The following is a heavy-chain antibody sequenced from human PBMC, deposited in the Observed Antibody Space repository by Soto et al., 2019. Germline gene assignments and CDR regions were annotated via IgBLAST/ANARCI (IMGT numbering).Heavy chain of an antibody. CDR3: ARWGTTGGLDV. CDR1: GFTFRSYV. V-gene: IGHV3-33*05. CDR2: TSYDGSNN. D-gene: IGHD3-16*01. Sequence: QVQLVESGGGVVQPGTSLRLSCVGSGFTFRSYVIHWDRQAPGKGLEWVALTSYDGSNNFYGDCVKGRFTISRDNSRNTVELQMDSLRLEDTALYYCARWGTTGGLDVWGQGTLVSVSS. J-gene: IGHJ4*02.